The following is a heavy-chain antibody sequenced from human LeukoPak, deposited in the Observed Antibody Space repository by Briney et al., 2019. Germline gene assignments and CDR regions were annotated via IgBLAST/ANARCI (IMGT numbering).Heavy chain of an antibody. V-gene: IGHV1-46*01. Sequence: ASVKVSCKASGYTFTSYYMHWVRQAPGHGLEWMGIINTSGSSTSYTQKFQGRVTMTRDTSTSTVYMELSSLRSEDTAVYYCARSPTVTKRLVVESYWGQGTLVTASS. CDR1: GYTFTSYY. D-gene: IGHD4-17*01. J-gene: IGHJ4*02. CDR2: INTSGSST. CDR3: ARSPTVTKRLVVESY.